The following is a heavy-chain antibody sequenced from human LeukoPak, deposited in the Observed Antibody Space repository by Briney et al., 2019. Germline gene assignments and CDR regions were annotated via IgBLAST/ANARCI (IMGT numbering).Heavy chain of an antibody. V-gene: IGHV3-30*04. CDR1: GFTFSSYA. D-gene: IGHD3-3*01. J-gene: IGHJ4*02. CDR3: AKEDYDFLSGYYAHHFDY. Sequence: GGSLRLSCAASGFTFSSYAMHWVRQAPGKGLEWVAVISYDGSNKYYADSVKGRFTISRDNSKNTLYLQMNSLRAEDTAVYYCAKEDYDFLSGYYAHHFDYWGQGPLVTVSS. CDR2: ISYDGSNK.